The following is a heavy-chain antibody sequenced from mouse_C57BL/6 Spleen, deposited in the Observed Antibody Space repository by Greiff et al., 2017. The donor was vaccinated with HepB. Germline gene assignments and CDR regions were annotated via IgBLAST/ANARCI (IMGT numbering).Heavy chain of an antibody. D-gene: IGHD2-4*01. Sequence: VQLQQSGAELVKPGASVKISCKASGYAFSSYWMNWVKQRPGKGLEWIGQIYPGDGDTNYNGKFMGKATLTADKSSSTAYMQLSSLTSEDSAVYFCARLGDYDDWYFDVWGTGTTVTVSS. CDR1: GYAFSSYW. J-gene: IGHJ1*03. CDR3: ARLGDYDDWYFDV. V-gene: IGHV1-80*01. CDR2: IYPGDGDT.